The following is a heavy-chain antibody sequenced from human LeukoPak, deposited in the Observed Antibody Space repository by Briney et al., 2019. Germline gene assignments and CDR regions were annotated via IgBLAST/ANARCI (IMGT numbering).Heavy chain of an antibody. J-gene: IGHJ6*03. V-gene: IGHV3-7*03. Sequence: PGGSLRLSCAASGFTFSSYWMSWVRQAPGKGLEWVANIKQDGSEKYYVDPVKGRFTISRDNSKNTLYLQMNSLRAEDTAVYYCARAADYDFWSGYEYYYMDVWGKGTTVTVSS. CDR2: IKQDGSEK. D-gene: IGHD3-3*01. CDR1: GFTFSSYW. CDR3: ARAADYDFWSGYEYYYMDV.